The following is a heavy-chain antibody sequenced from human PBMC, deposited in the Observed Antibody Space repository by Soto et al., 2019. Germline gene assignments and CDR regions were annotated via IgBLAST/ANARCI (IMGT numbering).Heavy chain of an antibody. Sequence: GGSLRLSCAASGFTFSSYAMSWVRQAPGKGLEWVSAISGSGGSTYYADSVKGRFTISRDNSKNTLYLQMNSLRAEDTAVYYCAKEPGDLYCSSTSCYWSNNYFDYWGQGTLVTVSS. V-gene: IGHV3-23*01. CDR2: ISGSGGST. CDR1: GFTFSSYA. D-gene: IGHD2-2*01. J-gene: IGHJ4*02. CDR3: AKEPGDLYCSSTSCYWSNNYFDY.